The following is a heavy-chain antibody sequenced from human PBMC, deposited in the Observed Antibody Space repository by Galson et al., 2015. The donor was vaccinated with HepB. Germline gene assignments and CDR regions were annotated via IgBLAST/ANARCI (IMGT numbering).Heavy chain of an antibody. Sequence: ALVKPTQTLTLTCTFSGFSLSTSAVGVGWIRQPPGKALEWLAIIYWDDDKRYSPSLKSMITITSDTSENQVVLTMTHMDPVDTATYFCAHRLASYSRTRNYFDSWGQGTLVTVSS. D-gene: IGHD6-13*01. CDR3: AHRLASYSRTRNYFDS. CDR1: GFSLSTSAVG. J-gene: IGHJ4*02. CDR2: IYWDDDK. V-gene: IGHV2-5*02.